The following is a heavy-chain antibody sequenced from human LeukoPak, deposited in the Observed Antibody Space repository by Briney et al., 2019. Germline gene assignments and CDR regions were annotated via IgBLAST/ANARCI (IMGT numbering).Heavy chain of an antibody. J-gene: IGHJ4*02. CDR1: GFTFGSYS. CDR3: ARGIGLYHGVGNYYYDS. CDR2: IETSGSPI. V-gene: IGHV3-48*02. D-gene: IGHD3-10*01. Sequence: QPGRSLRLSCAASGFTFGSYSMNWVRQAPGKGLEWVSFIETSGSPIYYADSVKGRFTISRDDAKNSVYLQMNSLRDEDTAVYYCARGIGLYHGVGNYYYDSWGQGILVTVSS.